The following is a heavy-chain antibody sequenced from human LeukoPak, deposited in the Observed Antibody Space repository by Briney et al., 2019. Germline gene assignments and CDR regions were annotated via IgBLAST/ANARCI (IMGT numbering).Heavy chain of an antibody. CDR1: GGSISSSSYY. CDR3: ARWARGVFDY. D-gene: IGHD5-12*01. V-gene: IGHV4-39*01. Sequence: SETLFLTFTVSGGSISSSSYYWGWIRQPPGKGLEWIGSIYYSGSTYYNPSLKSRVTISVDTSKNQFSLKLSSVTAADTAAYYCARWARGVFDYWGQGTLVTVSS. J-gene: IGHJ4*02. CDR2: IYYSGST.